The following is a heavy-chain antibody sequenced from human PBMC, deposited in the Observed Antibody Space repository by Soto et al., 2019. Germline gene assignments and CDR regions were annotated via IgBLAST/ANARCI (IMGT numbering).Heavy chain of an antibody. D-gene: IGHD6-13*01. Sequence: PSETLSLTCTVSGGSISSYYWSWIRQPPGKGLEWIGYIYYSGSTNYNPSLKSRVTISVDTSKNQFSLKLSSVTAADTAVYYCARGEGIAAAGTRFDPWGQGTLVTVSS. J-gene: IGHJ5*02. CDR1: GGSISSYY. CDR2: IYYSGST. CDR3: ARGEGIAAAGTRFDP. V-gene: IGHV4-59*01.